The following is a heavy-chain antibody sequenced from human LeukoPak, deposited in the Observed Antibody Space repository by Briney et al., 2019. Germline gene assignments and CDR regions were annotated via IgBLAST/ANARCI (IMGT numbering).Heavy chain of an antibody. CDR1: GYTFTSYG. D-gene: IGHD3-22*01. CDR2: IIPIFGTA. CDR3: ARGWDNTYCYDSSGYLPAY. Sequence: GASVKVSCKASGYTFTSYGISWVRQAPGQGLEWMGGIIPIFGTANYAQKFQGRVTITADESTSTAYMELSSLRSEDTAVYYCARGWDNTYCYDSSGYLPAYWGQGTLVTVSS. V-gene: IGHV1-69*13. J-gene: IGHJ4*02.